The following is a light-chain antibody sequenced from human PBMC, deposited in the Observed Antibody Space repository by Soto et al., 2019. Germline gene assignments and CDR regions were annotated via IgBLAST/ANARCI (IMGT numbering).Light chain of an antibody. CDR2: WAS. J-gene: IGKJ1*01. CDR3: QQYYSTPWT. V-gene: IGKV4-1*01. CDR1: QSVLHSSNNKNY. Sequence: DIVMTQSADSLAVSLGERATINCKSSQSVLHSSNNKNYLAWYQQKPGQPPELLIYWASTRESGVPDRFSGSGSGTDFTLTISSLQAEDVAVYYCQQYYSTPWTFGRGTKVEIK.